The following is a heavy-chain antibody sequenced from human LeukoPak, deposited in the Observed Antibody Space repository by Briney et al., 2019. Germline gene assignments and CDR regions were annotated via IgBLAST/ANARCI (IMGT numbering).Heavy chain of an antibody. D-gene: IGHD1-26*01. CDR3: AKQGKYSGSYWFVDY. V-gene: IGHV3-7*03. J-gene: IGHJ4*02. CDR1: GFSFSSYW. CDR2: IKQDESER. Sequence: GGSLRLSCEGSGFSFSSYWMTWVRQSPGKGPEWVANIKQDESERYTVDSVKGRFTISRDNAKNSVYLHMNSLRADDTALYYCAKQGKYSGSYWFVDYWGRGILVTVSS.